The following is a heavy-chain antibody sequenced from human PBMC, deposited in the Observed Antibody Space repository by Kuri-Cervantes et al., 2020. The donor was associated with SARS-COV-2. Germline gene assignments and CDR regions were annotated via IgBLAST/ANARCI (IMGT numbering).Heavy chain of an antibody. CDR3: AKGLIASSTRYDAFDI. J-gene: IGHJ3*02. CDR2: ISWNSGSI. CDR1: GFAFGDYA. V-gene: IGHV3-9*03. D-gene: IGHD2-2*01. Sequence: GGSLRLSCTTSGFAFGDYAMHWVRQAPGKGLEWVSGISWNSGSIGYADSVKGRFTISRDNAKNSLYLQMNSLRAEDMALYYCAKGLIASSTRYDAFDIWGQGTMVTVSS.